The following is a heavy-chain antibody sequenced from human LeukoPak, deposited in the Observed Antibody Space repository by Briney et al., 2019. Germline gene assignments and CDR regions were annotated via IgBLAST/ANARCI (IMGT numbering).Heavy chain of an antibody. CDR2: INWNGGST. V-gene: IGHV3-20*04. CDR3: ARGHYDVLAASYKWTPDY. CDR1: GFTFDDYG. Sequence: GGSLRLSCAASGFTFDDYGMSWVRQAPGKGLEWVSGINWNGGSTGYADSVKGRFTISRDNAKNSLYLQLNSLRVEDTAVYYCARGHYDVLAASYKWTPDYWGQGTLVTVSS. J-gene: IGHJ4*02. D-gene: IGHD3-9*01.